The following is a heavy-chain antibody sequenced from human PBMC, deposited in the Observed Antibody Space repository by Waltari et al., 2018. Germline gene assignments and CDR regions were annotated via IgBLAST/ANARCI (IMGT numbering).Heavy chain of an antibody. D-gene: IGHD1-20*01. V-gene: IGHV1-18*01. CDR3: ASLGSITGSGYYYGMDV. CDR2: ISAYNCDT. Sequence: QVQLVQSGAEVKKPGASVQVSCKASGYTFTSYGISWLRQAPGQGLAWMGSISAYNCDTNYVRKLQGRSTMTTEPSTRLAYSELSIIGSDDTYLYFSASLGSITGSGYYYGMDVWGQGTTVTVSS. J-gene: IGHJ6*02. CDR1: GYTFTSYG.